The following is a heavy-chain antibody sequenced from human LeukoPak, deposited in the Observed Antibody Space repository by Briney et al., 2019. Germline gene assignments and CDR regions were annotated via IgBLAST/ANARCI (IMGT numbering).Heavy chain of an antibody. CDR1: GFNFANHA. CDR2: ISGAGDIT. J-gene: IGHJ4*02. CDR3: VREDTPATANY. Sequence: GSLRLSCAASGFNFANHAMSWVRQTAGKGLEWVSAISGAGDITYYADSVKGRFTISRDNSKDTLFLQMHSLRPGDTAVYYCVREDTPATANYWGQGTLVTISS. V-gene: IGHV3-23*01. D-gene: IGHD2-21*02.